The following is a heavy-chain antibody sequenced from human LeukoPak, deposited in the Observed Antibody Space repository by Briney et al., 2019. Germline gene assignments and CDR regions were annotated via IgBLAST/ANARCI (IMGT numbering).Heavy chain of an antibody. CDR2: IYYSGST. CDR3: ARVSEISPSYYYDSSGYYYFDY. V-gene: IGHV4-59*01. CDR1: GGSISSYY. J-gene: IGHJ4*02. Sequence: SETLSLTCTVSGGSISSYYWSWIRQPPGKGLEWIGYIYYSGSTNYNPSLKSRVTISVDTSMNQFSLKLSSVTAADTAVYYCARVSEISPSYYYDSSGYYYFDYWGQGTLVTVSS. D-gene: IGHD3-22*01.